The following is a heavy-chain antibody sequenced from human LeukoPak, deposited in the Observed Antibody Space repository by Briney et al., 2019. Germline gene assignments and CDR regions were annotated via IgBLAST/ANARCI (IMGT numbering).Heavy chain of an antibody. CDR2: IYTSGST. CDR1: GGSISSYY. J-gene: IGHJ5*02. Sequence: KASETLSLTCTVSGGSISSYYWSWIRQPAGKGLEWIGRIYTSGSTNYYPSLKSRVTMSVDTSKNQFSLKLSSVTAADTAVYYCARDRSGSYYGMGDWFDPWGQGTLVTVSS. CDR3: ARDRSGSYYGMGDWFDP. V-gene: IGHV4-4*07. D-gene: IGHD1-26*01.